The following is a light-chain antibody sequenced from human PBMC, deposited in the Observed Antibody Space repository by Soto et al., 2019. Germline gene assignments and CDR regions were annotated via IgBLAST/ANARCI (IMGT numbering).Light chain of an antibody. CDR3: QQANSFPFT. CDR1: QNIRSY. J-gene: IGKJ4*01. V-gene: IGKV1-39*01. Sequence: DIQMTQSPSSLSASVVDRVTITCRASQNIRSYLNWYQQKPGEAPKLLISAASSLGSGVPSRFSGSGSGTDFTLTISSLQPEDFATYYCQQANSFPFTFGGGTKVDIK. CDR2: AAS.